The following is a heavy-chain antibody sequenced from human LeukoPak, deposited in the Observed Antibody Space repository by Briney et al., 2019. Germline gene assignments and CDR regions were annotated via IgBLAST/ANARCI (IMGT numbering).Heavy chain of an antibody. D-gene: IGHD6-13*01. CDR2: IYSGGTT. CDR1: GFTVSSIY. V-gene: IGHV3-53*01. Sequence: PGGSLRLSCAASGFTVSSIYMNWVRQAPGKGLEWVSVIYSGGTTYYADSVKGRFTISRDNSKNTPYLQMNSLRAEDTAVYYCARASSIGAAGLFDYWGQGTLVTVSS. J-gene: IGHJ4*02. CDR3: ARASSIGAAGLFDY.